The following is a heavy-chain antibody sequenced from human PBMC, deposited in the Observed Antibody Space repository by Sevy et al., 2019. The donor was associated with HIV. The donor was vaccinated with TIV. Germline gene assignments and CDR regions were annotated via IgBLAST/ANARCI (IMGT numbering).Heavy chain of an antibody. CDR3: ASGNGGLSKKYYFDY. CDR2: IYHSGST. V-gene: IGHV4-38-2*01. CDR1: GYSISSGYY. J-gene: IGHJ4*02. Sequence: SETLSLTCAVSGYSISSGYYWGWIRQPPGKGLEWIGSIYHSGSTYYNPSLKSRVTISVDTSKNQFSLKLSSVTAADTAVYYCASGNGGLSKKYYFDYWGQGTLVTVSS. D-gene: IGHD3-16*02.